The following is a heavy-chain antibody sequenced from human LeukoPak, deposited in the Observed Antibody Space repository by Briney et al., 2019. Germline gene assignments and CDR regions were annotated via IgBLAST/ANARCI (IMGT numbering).Heavy chain of an antibody. J-gene: IGHJ5*02. CDR1: GFTVSSNY. V-gene: IGHV3-11*01. CDR3: ARDHYGSGSYYTPPNWFDP. Sequence: PGGSLRLSCAASGFTVSSNYMSWVRQAPGKGLEWVSYISSSGSTIYYADSVKGRFTISRDNAKNSLYLQMNSLRAGDTAVYYCARDHYGSGSYYTPPNWFDPWGQGTLVTASS. D-gene: IGHD3-10*01. CDR2: ISSSGSTI.